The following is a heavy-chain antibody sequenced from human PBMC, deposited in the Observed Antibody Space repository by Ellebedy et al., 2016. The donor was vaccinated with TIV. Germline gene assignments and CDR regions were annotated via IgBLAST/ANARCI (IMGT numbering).Heavy chain of an antibody. CDR1: GFTFDDYA. J-gene: IGHJ4*02. Sequence: PGGSLRLSCAASGFTFDDYAMHWVRQAPGKGLEWVSGISWNSGSMGYADSVKGRFTISRDNSKNTLYLQMNSLRAEDTAVYYCARDESGYDDYWGQGTLVTVSS. CDR3: ARDESGYDDY. V-gene: IGHV3-9*01. CDR2: ISWNSGSM. D-gene: IGHD5-12*01.